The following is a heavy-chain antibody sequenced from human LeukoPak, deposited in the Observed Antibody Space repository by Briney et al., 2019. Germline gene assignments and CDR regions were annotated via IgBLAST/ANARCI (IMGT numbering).Heavy chain of an antibody. J-gene: IGHJ3*02. CDR3: ARSVGSGSAFDI. CDR1: GYTFTSYA. D-gene: IGHD3-10*01. Sequence: SVKVSCKASGYTFTSYAMNWVRQAPGQGLEWMGGIIPIFGTANYAQKFQGRVTITADKSTSIAYMELSSLRSEDTAVYYCARSVGSGSAFDIWGQGTMVTVSS. V-gene: IGHV1-69*06. CDR2: IIPIFGTA.